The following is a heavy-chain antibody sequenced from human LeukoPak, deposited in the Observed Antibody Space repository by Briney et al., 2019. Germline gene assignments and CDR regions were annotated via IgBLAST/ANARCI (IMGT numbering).Heavy chain of an antibody. J-gene: IGHJ6*03. V-gene: IGHV1-8*02. Sequence: GASVKVSCKASGYTFTSYGISWVRQAPGQGLEWMGWMNPNSGNTGYAQKFQGRVTMTRNTSISTAYMELSSLRSEDTAVYYCARGQLWSPYYYYYMDVWGKGTTVTVSS. CDR2: MNPNSGNT. D-gene: IGHD5-18*01. CDR1: GYTFTSYG. CDR3: ARGQLWSPYYYYYMDV.